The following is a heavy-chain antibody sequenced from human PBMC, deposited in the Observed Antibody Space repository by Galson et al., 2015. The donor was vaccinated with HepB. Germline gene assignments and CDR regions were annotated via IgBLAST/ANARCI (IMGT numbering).Heavy chain of an antibody. CDR1: GYTFTGYY. D-gene: IGHD3-3*01. J-gene: IGHJ5*02. CDR2: INPNSGGT. CDR3: ARGGRSGYYCQLSNWFDP. V-gene: IGHV1-2*04. Sequence: SVKVSCKASGYTFTGYYMHWVRQAPGQGLEWMGWINPNSGGTNYAQKFQGWVTMTRDTSISTAYMELSRLRSDDTAVYYCARGGRSGYYCQLSNWFDPWGQGTLVTVSS.